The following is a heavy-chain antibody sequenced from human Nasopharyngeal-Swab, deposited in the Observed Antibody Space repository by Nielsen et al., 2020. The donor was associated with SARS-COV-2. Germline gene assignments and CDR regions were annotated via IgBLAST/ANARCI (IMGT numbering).Heavy chain of an antibody. J-gene: IGHJ4*02. V-gene: IGHV3-23*01. CDR2: ISGSGGST. CDR3: TREYTRSSGFDY. D-gene: IGHD6-6*01. CDR1: GFTFSSYA. Sequence: GGSLRLSCAASGFTFSSYAMSWVRQAPGKGLEWVSAISGSGGSTYYADSVKGRFTISRDNAENTLYLQMNSLRPEDTAVYYCTREYTRSSGFDYWGQGILVTVSS.